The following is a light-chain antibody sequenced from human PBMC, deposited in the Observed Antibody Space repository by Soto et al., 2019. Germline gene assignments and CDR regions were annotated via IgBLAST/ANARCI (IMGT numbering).Light chain of an antibody. J-gene: IGKJ2*01. CDR2: AAS. CDR3: QQSYSIVGT. CDR1: QSISSY. V-gene: IGKV1-39*01. Sequence: DIHMTQSPSSLSASVGDRVTITCRASQSISSYLNWYQQNPGKAPKLLIYAASSLQSGVPSRFSGRGYGTDFTLTISSLQPEDFATYYCQQSYSIVGTFGQGTKLEIK.